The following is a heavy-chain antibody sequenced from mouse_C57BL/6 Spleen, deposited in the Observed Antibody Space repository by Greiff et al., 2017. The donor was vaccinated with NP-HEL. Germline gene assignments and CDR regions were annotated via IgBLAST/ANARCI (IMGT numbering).Heavy chain of an antibody. CDR2: VYPYNGGT. Sequence: EVQGVESGPVLVKPGPSVKISCKASGFTFTDYYMHWVKQSHGKSLEWIGLVYPYNGGTSYNQKFKGKATLTVDTSSSIAYMELNSLTSEDSAVYYCARCGGLRRAGAMDYWGQGTSVTVSS. J-gene: IGHJ4*01. D-gene: IGHD2-4*01. V-gene: IGHV1-36*01. CDR3: ARCGGLRRAGAMDY. CDR1: GFTFTDYY.